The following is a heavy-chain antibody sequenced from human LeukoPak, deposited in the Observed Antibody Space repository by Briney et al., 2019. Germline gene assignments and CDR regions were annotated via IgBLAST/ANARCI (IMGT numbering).Heavy chain of an antibody. Sequence: SQTLSLTCTVSGGSINSGNYYWNWIRQPAGKGLEWIGRICSSGSTNYNPSLKSRVTISRDTSKNQFSLKLNSVTAADTALYYCARDSSLDAFDVWGQGTMVTVSS. CDR2: ICSSGST. CDR1: GGSINSGNYY. CDR3: ARDSSLDAFDV. J-gene: IGHJ3*01. V-gene: IGHV4-61*02.